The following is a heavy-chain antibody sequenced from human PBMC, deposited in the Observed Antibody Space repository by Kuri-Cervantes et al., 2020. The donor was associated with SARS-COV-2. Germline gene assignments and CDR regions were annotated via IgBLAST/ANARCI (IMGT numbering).Heavy chain of an antibody. CDR2: IYHSGST. J-gene: IGHJ6*03. CDR3: ARAAGDQGEYYYYYYMDV. Sequence: SETLSLTCTVSGGSISSSNYYWGWIRQPPGKGLEWIGSIYHSGSTYYNPSLKSRVTISVDTSKNQFSLKLSSVTTADTAVYYCARAAGDQGEYYYYYYMDVWGKGTTVTVSS. D-gene: IGHD7-27*01. CDR1: GGSISSSNYY. V-gene: IGHV4-39*07.